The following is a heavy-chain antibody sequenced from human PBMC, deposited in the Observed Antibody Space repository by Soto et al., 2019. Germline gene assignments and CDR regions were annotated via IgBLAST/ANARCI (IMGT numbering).Heavy chain of an antibody. CDR1: GYTFTGYY. CDR3: ARGSIPLDYYYYGMDV. CDR2: INPNSGGT. V-gene: IGHV1-2*04. D-gene: IGHD3-16*01. Sequence: ASVKVSCKASGYTFTGYYMHWVRQAPGQGLEWMGWINPNSGGTNYAQKFQGWVTMTRDTSISTAYMELSRLRPDDTAVYYCARGSIPLDYYYYGMDVWGQGTTVTVSS. J-gene: IGHJ6*02.